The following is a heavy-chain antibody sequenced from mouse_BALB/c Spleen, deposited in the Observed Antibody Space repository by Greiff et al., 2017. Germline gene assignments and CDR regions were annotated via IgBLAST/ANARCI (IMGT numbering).Heavy chain of an antibody. CDR2: IDPANGNT. J-gene: IGHJ3*01. D-gene: IGHD1-1*01. Sequence: EVKLMESGAELVKPGASVKLSCTASGFNIKDTYMHWVKQRPEQGLEWIGRIDPANGNTKYDPKFQGKATITADTSSNTAYLQLSSLTSEDTAVYYCARVYGSSYWFAYWGQGTLVTVSA. V-gene: IGHV14-3*02. CDR1: GFNIKDTY. CDR3: ARVYGSSYWFAY.